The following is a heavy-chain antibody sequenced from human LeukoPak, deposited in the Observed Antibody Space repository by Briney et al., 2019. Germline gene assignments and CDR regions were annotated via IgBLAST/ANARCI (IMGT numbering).Heavy chain of an antibody. CDR1: GGSISSYY. CDR2: IYYSGGT. CDR3: ARGPSGPYYFDY. Sequence: SETLSLTCTVSGGSISSYYWSWIRQPPGKGLEWIGYIYYSGGTNYNPSLKSRVTISVDTSKNQFSLKLSSVTAADTAVYYCARGPSGPYYFDYWGQGTLVTVSS. D-gene: IGHD3-10*01. V-gene: IGHV4-59*01. J-gene: IGHJ4*02.